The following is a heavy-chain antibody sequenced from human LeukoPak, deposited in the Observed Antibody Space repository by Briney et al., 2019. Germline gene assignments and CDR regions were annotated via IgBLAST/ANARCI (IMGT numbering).Heavy chain of an antibody. CDR1: GGTLSSYA. Sequence: ASVKVSCKASGGTLSSYALSWVRQAPGQGLEWMGRIIPIFGIANYAQKFQGRVTITADKSTSTAYMELSSLRSEDTAVYYCAGTMAIGVNWFDPWGQGTLVTVSS. V-gene: IGHV1-69*04. J-gene: IGHJ5*02. CDR3: AGTMAIGVNWFDP. CDR2: IIPIFGIA. D-gene: IGHD3-10*01.